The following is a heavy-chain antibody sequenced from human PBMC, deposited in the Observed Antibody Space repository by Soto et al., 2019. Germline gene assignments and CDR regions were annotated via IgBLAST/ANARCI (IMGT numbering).Heavy chain of an antibody. CDR3: ARVDTAMKYYYGMDV. CDR2: IKQGGSEK. V-gene: IGHV3-7*01. Sequence: GGSLRLSCAASGFTFSSYWMSWVRQAPGKGLEWVANIKQGGSEKYYVDSVKGRFTISRDNAKNSLYLQMNSLRAEDTAVYYCARVDTAMKYYYGMDVWGQGTTVTVSS. D-gene: IGHD5-18*01. CDR1: GFTFSSYW. J-gene: IGHJ6*02.